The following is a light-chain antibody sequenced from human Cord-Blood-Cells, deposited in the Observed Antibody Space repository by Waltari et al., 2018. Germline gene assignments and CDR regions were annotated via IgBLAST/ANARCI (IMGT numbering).Light chain of an antibody. CDR3: QQYYSTPIT. CDR2: WAS. V-gene: IGKV4-1*01. Sequence: LSVLYSSNNKNYLAWYQQKPGQPPKLLIYWASTRESGVPDRFSGSGSGTDFTLTISSLQAEDVAVYYCQQYYSTPITFGQGTRLEIK. CDR1: LSVLYSSNNKNY. J-gene: IGKJ5*01.